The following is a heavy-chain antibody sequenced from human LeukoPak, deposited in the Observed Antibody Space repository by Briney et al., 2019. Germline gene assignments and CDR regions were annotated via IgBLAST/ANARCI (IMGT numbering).Heavy chain of an antibody. J-gene: IGHJ4*02. CDR3: ARGAAGYSYG. Sequence: SETLSLTCTVSGGSISSGGYCWSWIRQHPGKGLEWIGYIYYSGSTYYNPSLKGRVTISVDTSKNQFSLKLSSVTAADTAVYYCARGAAGYSYGWGQGTLVTVSS. CDR1: GGSISSGGYC. CDR2: IYYSGST. D-gene: IGHD5-18*01. V-gene: IGHV4-31*03.